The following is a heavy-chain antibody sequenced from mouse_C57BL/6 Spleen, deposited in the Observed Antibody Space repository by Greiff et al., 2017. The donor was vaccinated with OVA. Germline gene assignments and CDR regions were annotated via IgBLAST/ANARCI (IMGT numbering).Heavy chain of an antibody. CDR2: ISSGSSTI. V-gene: IGHV5-17*01. CDR3: ARYYYGSSYNWYFDV. J-gene: IGHJ1*03. Sequence: EVQRVESGGGLVKPGGSLKLSCAASGFTFSDYGMHWVRQAPEKGLEWVAYISSGSSTIYYADTVKGRFTIPRDNAKNTLFLQMTSLRSEDTAMYYCARYYYGSSYNWYFDVWGTGTTVTVSS. CDR1: GFTFSDYG. D-gene: IGHD1-1*01.